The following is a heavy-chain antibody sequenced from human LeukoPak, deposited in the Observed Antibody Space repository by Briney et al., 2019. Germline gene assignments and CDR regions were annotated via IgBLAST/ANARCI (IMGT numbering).Heavy chain of an antibody. CDR3: ASGYVFFDY. J-gene: IGHJ4*02. V-gene: IGHV3-30*03. CDR1: GFTFSSYG. CDR2: ISYDGSNK. D-gene: IGHD3-16*01. Sequence: GGSLRLSCAASGFTFSSYGMHWVRQAPGKGLEWVAVISYDGSNKYYADSVKGRFTISSDNSKNTLYLQMNSLRAEDTAVYYCASGYVFFDYWGQGTLVTVSS.